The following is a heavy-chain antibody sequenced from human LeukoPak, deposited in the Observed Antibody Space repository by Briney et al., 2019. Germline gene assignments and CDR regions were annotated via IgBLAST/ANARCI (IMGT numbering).Heavy chain of an antibody. D-gene: IGHD1-26*01. CDR3: ARVGVVGATLDAFDI. J-gene: IGHJ3*02. V-gene: IGHV3-21*01. CDR2: ISSRSSYI. CDR1: GFTFSSYS. Sequence: GGSLRLSCSASGFTFSSYSMNWARQAPEEGLEWVSSISSRSSYIYYADSVEGPLTIVRDNAKNSLYLQRNSLSAEGTAVYYCARVGVVGATLDAFDIWGQGTMVTVSS.